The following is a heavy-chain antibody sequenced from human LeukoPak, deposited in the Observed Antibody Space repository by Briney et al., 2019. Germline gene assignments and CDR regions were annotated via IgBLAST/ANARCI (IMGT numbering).Heavy chain of an antibody. CDR3: ATVSEY. CDR2: INNDGTAT. V-gene: IGHV3-74*01. CDR1: GFTLNYFW. J-gene: IGHJ4*02. Sequence: GGSLRLSCAASGFTLNYFWMHWVRQVPGKGLVWVSGINNDGTATYYADSVKGRFTISRDNAKNTVYLQMKGLRAEDTTVYYCATVSEYWGQGTLVTVSS.